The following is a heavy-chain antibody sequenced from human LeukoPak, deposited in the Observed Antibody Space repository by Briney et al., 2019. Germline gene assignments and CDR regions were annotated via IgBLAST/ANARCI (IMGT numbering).Heavy chain of an antibody. CDR3: ARDQLPDPY. J-gene: IGHJ4*02. Sequence: SETLSLTCSVSGDSISTITYYWGWIRQPPGKELEWIGSIYYRGNTFYNPSLKSRVTISVDTSKNQFSLNVTSVTAADTAVYYCARDQLPDPYWGQGTLVTVSS. CDR2: IYYRGNT. D-gene: IGHD1-1*01. CDR1: GDSISTITYY. V-gene: IGHV4-39*02.